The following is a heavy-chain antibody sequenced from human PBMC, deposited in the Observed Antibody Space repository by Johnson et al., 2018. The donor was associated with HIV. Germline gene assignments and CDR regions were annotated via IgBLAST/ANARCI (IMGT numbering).Heavy chain of an antibody. V-gene: IGHV3-11*04. CDR2: ISSSGSTI. Sequence: QVQLVESGGGLVKPGGSLRLSCAASGFTFSDYYMSWIRQAPGKGLEWVSYISSSGSTIYYADSVKGRFTISRDNAKNSLYLQMNSLRAEDTAVYYWARERRANWDPNAAFDIWGQGTVVTVSS. D-gene: IGHD7-27*01. J-gene: IGHJ3*02. CDR3: ARERRANWDPNAAFDI. CDR1: GFTFSDYY.